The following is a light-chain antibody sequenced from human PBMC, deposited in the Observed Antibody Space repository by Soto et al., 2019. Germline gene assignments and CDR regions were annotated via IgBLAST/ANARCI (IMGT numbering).Light chain of an antibody. CDR2: KAS. Sequence: DIQMTQSPSTLSASVGDRVTITCRASQSIGSWLAWFQQKPGKAPKVLIYKASSLQTGIPERFSGGGSGTEFTLTISSLQPDAFATYYCHQYNSYSSFGQGTKVDIK. V-gene: IGKV1-5*03. J-gene: IGKJ1*01. CDR1: QSIGSW. CDR3: HQYNSYSS.